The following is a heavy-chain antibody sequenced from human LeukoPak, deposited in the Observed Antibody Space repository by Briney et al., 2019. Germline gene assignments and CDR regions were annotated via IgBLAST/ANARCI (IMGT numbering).Heavy chain of an antibody. V-gene: IGHV1-46*01. CDR1: GYTFTSYY. Sequence: ASVKVSCKASGYTFTSYYMHWVRQAPGQGLEWMGIINPSGGSTSYAQKFQGRVTMTRDTSTSTVYMELSSLRSEDTAVYYCARGRGAVLMVYAIDAFDIWGQGTMVTVSS. J-gene: IGHJ3*02. CDR2: INPSGGST. D-gene: IGHD2-8*01. CDR3: ARGRGAVLMVYAIDAFDI.